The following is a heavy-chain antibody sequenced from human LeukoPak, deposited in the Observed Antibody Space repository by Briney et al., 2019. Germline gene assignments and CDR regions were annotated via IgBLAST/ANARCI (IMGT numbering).Heavy chain of an antibody. J-gene: IGHJ4*02. CDR2: ISSSSGAI. D-gene: IGHD3-10*01. CDR1: GFTFSTYS. Sequence: GGSLRLSCAASGFTFSTYSMKWVRQAPGKGLEWVSYISSSSGAIYYADSVKGRFTISRDNAKNSLYLQMNGLRDEDTAVYYCARDQSDYYGSGSYSEGSYWGQGTLVTVSS. CDR3: ARDQSDYYGSGSYSEGSY. V-gene: IGHV3-48*02.